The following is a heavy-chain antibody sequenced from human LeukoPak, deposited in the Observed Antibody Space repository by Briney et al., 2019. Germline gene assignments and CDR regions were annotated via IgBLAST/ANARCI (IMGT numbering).Heavy chain of an antibody. CDR3: AKDVPDSGSYLDY. D-gene: IGHD1-26*01. Sequence: PGGSLRLSCAASGFTFSSYGMHWVRQAPGKGLEWVAVISYDGSNKYYADSVKGRFTISRDNSKNTLYLQMNSLRAEDTAVYYCAKDVPDSGSYLDYWGQGTLVTVSS. V-gene: IGHV3-30*18. CDR2: ISYDGSNK. J-gene: IGHJ4*02. CDR1: GFTFSSYG.